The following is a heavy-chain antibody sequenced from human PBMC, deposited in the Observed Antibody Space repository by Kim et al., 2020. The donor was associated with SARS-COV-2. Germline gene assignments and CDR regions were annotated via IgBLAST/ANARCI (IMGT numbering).Heavy chain of an antibody. J-gene: IGHJ5*02. V-gene: IGHV5-10-1*01. CDR3: ARHGMVRGVIKNWFDP. CDR2: IDPSDSYT. D-gene: IGHD3-10*01. CDR1: GYSFTSYW. Sequence: GESLKISCKGSGYSFTSYWISWVRQMPGKGLEWMGRIDPSDSYTNYSPSFQGHVTISADKSISTAYLQWSSLKASDTAMYYCARHGMVRGVIKNWFDPWGQGTLVTVSS.